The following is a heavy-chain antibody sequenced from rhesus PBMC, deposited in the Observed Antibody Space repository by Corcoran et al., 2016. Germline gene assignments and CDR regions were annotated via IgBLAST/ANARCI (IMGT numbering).Heavy chain of an antibody. CDR2: INSGGGST. D-gene: IGHD4-29*01. J-gene: IGHJ2*01. Sequence: EVQLVETGGGLVQPGGSLKLSCAASGFTFSSYGMSWVRQAPGKGLEWVSAINSGGGSTYHADSVKGRLTISRDNSKNTLSLQMNSLRAEDTAVYYCAKKGLYGSRHYWYFDLWGPGTPITISS. V-gene: IGHV3S5*01. CDR1: GFTFSSYG. CDR3: AKKGLYGSRHYWYFDL.